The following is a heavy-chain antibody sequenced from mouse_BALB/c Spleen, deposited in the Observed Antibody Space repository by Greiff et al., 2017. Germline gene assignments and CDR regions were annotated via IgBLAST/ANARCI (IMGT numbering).Heavy chain of an antibody. D-gene: IGHD2-3*01. CDR3: AKNYEDYAMDY. J-gene: IGHJ4*01. Sequence: VKLQESGPSLVQPSQSLSITCTVSGFSLTSYGVHWVRQSPGKGLEWLGVIWRGGSTDYNAAFMSRLSITKDNSKSQVFFKMNSLQADDTAIYYCAKNYEDYAMDYWGQGTSVTVSS. CDR2: IWRGGST. CDR1: GFSLTSYG. V-gene: IGHV2-5-1*01.